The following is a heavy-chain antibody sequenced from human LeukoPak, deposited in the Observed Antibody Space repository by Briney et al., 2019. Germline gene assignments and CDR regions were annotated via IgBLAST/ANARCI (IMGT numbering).Heavy chain of an antibody. CDR3: ARGRALLRYFDWLSDFDY. D-gene: IGHD3-9*01. J-gene: IGHJ4*02. V-gene: IGHV1-18*01. CDR2: IRAYNGNT. CDR1: GYTFTSYG. Sequence: ASVKVSCKASGYTFTSYGISWVRQAPGQGLEWMGWIRAYNGNTNYAQKLQGRVTMTTDTSTSTAYMELRSLRSDDTAVYYCARGRALLRYFDWLSDFDYWGQGTLVTVSS.